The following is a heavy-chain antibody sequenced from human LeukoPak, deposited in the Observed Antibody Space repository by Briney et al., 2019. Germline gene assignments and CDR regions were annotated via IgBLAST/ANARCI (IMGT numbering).Heavy chain of an antibody. CDR1: GFTFSSYG. J-gene: IGHJ3*02. Sequence: GGSLRLSCAASGFTFSSYGMHWVRQAPGKGLEWVAFIRYDGSNKYYADFVKGRFTISRDNAKNSLYLQMNSLRAEDTAVYYCARVVSPGIRAFDIWGQGTMVTVSS. V-gene: IGHV3-30*02. CDR3: ARVVSPGIRAFDI. D-gene: IGHD3-3*02. CDR2: IRYDGSNK.